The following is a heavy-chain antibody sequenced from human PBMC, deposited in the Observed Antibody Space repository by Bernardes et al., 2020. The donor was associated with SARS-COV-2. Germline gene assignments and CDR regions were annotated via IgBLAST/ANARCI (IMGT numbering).Heavy chain of an antibody. J-gene: IGHJ4*02. D-gene: IGHD5-18*01. CDR2: IYYSGST. CDR1: GGSISSSSYY. Sequence: SETLSLTCTVSGGSISSSSYYWGWIRQPPGKGLEWIGSIYYSGSTYYNPSLKSRVTISVDTSKNQFFLKVPSVIATDTAVFYCARTGYTKTWFYWGQGIVVTVSS. CDR3: ARTGYTKTWFY. V-gene: IGHV4-39*01.